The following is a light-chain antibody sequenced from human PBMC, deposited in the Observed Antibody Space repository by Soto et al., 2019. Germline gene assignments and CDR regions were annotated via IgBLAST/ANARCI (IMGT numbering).Light chain of an antibody. V-gene: IGKV3-20*01. CDR3: QQYGSSSWT. J-gene: IGKJ1*01. Sequence: EIVVTQSPGTLSLSPGERATLSCRASQSVSSSYLAWYQQKPGQAPRLLIYGTSSRATAIPDRFSGSGSGTDFTLTISRLEPEDFALYYCQQYGSSSWTFGQGTKVEIK. CDR1: QSVSSSY. CDR2: GTS.